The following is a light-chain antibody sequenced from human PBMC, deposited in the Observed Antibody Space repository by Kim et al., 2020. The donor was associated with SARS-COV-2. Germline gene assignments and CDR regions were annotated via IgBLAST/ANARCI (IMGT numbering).Light chain of an antibody. V-gene: IGLV3-1*01. J-gene: IGLJ3*02. CDR1: KLGDKY. CDR3: QAWDSSTRG. CDR2: QDN. Sequence: SYELTQPPSVSVSPGQTASITCSGDKLGDKYACWYHQKPGQSPVLVIYQDNKRPSGIPERFSGSSSGNTATLTIGGTQTMDEADYYCQAWDSSTRGFGGGTKLTVL.